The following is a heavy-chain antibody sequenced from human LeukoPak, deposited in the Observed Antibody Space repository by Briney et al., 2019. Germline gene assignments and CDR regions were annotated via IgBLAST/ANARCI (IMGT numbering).Heavy chain of an antibody. CDR2: ISGCSGNT. V-gene: IGHV1-18*01. D-gene: IGHD6-19*01. J-gene: IGHJ5*02. Sequence: ASLKVSCKASGYTFTTYGISWVRQAPGQGLEWMGWISGCSGNTNYAQKLQGRVTMTTDTSTSTAYMELRRLRSDDTAVYYCVRDGPVAGVNNWFDPWGQGTLVTVSS. CDR1: GYTFTTYG. CDR3: VRDGPVAGVNNWFDP.